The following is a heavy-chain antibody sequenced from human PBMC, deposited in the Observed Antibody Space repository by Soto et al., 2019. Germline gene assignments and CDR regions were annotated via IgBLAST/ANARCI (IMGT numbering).Heavy chain of an antibody. V-gene: IGHV1-18*04. CDR1: GYTFTSYG. D-gene: IGHD3-9*01. Sequence: GASVKVSCKASGYTFTSYGISWVRQAPGQGLEWMGWISAYNGNTNYAQKLQGRVTMTTDTSTSTAYMELRSLRSDDTAVYYCARSSNYDILTGYYTHLDYWGPGTLVTVSS. CDR3: ARSSNYDILTGYYTHLDY. CDR2: ISAYNGNT. J-gene: IGHJ4*02.